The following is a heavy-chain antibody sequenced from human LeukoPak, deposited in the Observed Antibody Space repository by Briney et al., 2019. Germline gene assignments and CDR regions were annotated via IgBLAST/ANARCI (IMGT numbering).Heavy chain of an antibody. J-gene: IGHJ4*02. Sequence: GGSLRLSCAVSGFTFSDHYMDWVRQAPGKGLEWVGRSRNKADSYTTEHAASVKGRFTISRDDSKNSPYLQMNHLKTEDTAVYYCARGGPYGGNSAFDYWGQGTLVTVSS. CDR2: SRNKADSYTT. CDR1: GFTFSDHY. V-gene: IGHV3-72*01. CDR3: ARGGPYGGNSAFDY. D-gene: IGHD4-23*01.